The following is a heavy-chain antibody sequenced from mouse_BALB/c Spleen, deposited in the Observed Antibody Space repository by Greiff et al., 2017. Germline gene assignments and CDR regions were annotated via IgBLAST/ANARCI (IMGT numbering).Heavy chain of an antibody. CDR3: NGGYYGSRDYAMDY. V-gene: IGHV14-4*02. CDR1: GFNIKDYY. J-gene: IGHJ4*01. D-gene: IGHD1-1*01. CDR2: IDPENGDT. Sequence: EVQLQESGAELVRSGASVKLSCTASGFNIKDYYMHWVKQRPEQGLEWIGWIDPENGDTEYAPKFQGKATMTADTSSNTAYLQLSSLTSEDTAVYYCNGGYYGSRDYAMDYWGQGTSVTVSS.